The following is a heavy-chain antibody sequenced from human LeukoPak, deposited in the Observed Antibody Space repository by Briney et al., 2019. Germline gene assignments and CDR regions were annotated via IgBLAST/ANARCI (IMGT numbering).Heavy chain of an antibody. V-gene: IGHV3-23*01. CDR2: ISGSGGST. Sequence: GGTLCLSCAVSGVTFSGYDLSWVRQAPGKGLEWVSAISGSGGSTYYADSVKGRFTISVDDSKNPLSLQLSSLRAEDTAVYYCATDQESSGCYFDYWGQGTLVTVSS. J-gene: IGHJ4*02. CDR1: GVTFSGYD. CDR3: ATDQESSGCYFDY. D-gene: IGHD3-22*01.